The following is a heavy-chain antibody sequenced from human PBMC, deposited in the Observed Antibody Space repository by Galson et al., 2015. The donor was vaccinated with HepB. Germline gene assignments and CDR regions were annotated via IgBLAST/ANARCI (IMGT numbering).Heavy chain of an antibody. CDR2: INPSGGST. CDR1: GYTFTSYY. J-gene: IGHJ6*03. Sequence: CKASGYTFTSYYMHWVRQAPGQGLEWMGIINPSGGSTSYAQKFQGRVTMTRDTSTSTVYMELSSLRSEDTAVYYCARVNYDFWSGSYYYMDVWGKGTTVTVSS. CDR3: ARVNYDFWSGSYYYMDV. V-gene: IGHV1-46*01. D-gene: IGHD3-3*01.